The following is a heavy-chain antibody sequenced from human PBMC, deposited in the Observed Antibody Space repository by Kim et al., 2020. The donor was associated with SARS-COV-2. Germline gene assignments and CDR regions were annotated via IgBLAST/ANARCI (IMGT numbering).Heavy chain of an antibody. CDR3: ARDARGVIMGYYFDY. Sequence: SVKVSCEASGGTFSSYAISWVRQAPGQGLEWMGGIIPIFGTANYAQKFQGRVTITADESTSTAYMELSSLRSEDTAVYYCARDARGVIMGYYFDYWGQGTLVTVSS. D-gene: IGHD3-10*01. CDR1: GGTFSSYA. V-gene: IGHV1-69*13. J-gene: IGHJ4*02. CDR2: IIPIFGTA.